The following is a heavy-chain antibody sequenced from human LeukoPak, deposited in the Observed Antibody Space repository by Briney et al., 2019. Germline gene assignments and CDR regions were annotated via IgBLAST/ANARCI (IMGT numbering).Heavy chain of an antibody. CDR2: INHSGST. CDR3: ARAVPEGGGDCSGAFDL. CDR1: GGSFSGYY. Sequence: SETLSLTCAVYGGSFSGYYWSWIRQPPGKGLEWIGEINHSGSTNYNPSLKSRVTISVDTSKNQFSLKLSSVTAADTAVYYCARAVPEGGGDCSGAFDLWGQGTMVTVSS. J-gene: IGHJ3*01. V-gene: IGHV4-34*01. D-gene: IGHD2-21*02.